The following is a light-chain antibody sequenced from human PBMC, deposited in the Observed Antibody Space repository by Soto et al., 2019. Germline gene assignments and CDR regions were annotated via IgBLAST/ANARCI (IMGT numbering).Light chain of an antibody. V-gene: IGKV3-20*01. CDR3: QQYGGSPVYT. Sequence: EIVLTQSPGTLSLSPGERATLSCRASQSVNSNFLAWYQQKPGQAPRLLIYGTSSRATDIPDRFSGSGSGTDFTLTIIRLEPEDFAVYYCQQYGGSPVYTFGQGTKVEIK. CDR2: GTS. CDR1: QSVNSNF. J-gene: IGKJ2*01.